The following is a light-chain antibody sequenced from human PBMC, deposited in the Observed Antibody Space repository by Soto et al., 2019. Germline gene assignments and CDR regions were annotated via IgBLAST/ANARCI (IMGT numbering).Light chain of an antibody. V-gene: IGKV1-5*01. J-gene: IGKJ1*01. Sequence: DIQMTQSPSTLPASVGDRVTISCRASQTVERWLAWYQQKPGKAPKLLISDVSTFERGVPSRFSGSGSATEFTLTISGLQSDAWANYYCQQYKDHVWTFGQGTKV. CDR2: DVS. CDR1: QTVERW. CDR3: QQYKDHVWT.